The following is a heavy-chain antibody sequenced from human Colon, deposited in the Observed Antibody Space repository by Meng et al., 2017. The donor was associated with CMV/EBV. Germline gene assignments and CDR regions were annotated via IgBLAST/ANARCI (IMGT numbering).Heavy chain of an antibody. D-gene: IGHD2-8*01. V-gene: IGHV4-34*01. Sequence: SETLSLTCTVYGGSFSGYYWSWIRQTPARGLEWLGETTHTGINDYNPSLKGRVTISVDPSKNQTSLTLTSVTAADAAVYYCARLQLMVYGLTLDYWGQGTLVTVSS. CDR2: TTHTGIN. CDR3: ARLQLMVYGLTLDY. CDR1: GGSFSGYY. J-gene: IGHJ4*02.